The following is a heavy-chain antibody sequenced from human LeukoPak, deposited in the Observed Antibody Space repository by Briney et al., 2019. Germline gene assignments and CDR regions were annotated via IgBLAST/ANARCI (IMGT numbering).Heavy chain of an antibody. CDR2: IIPIFGTA. Sequence: ASVKVSCKASGGTFSSYAISWVRQAPGQGLEWMGGIIPIFGTANYAQKFRGRVTITTDESTSTAYMELSSLRSEDTAVYYCARERGRSGYCSSTSCRDAFDIWGQGTMVTVSS. J-gene: IGHJ3*02. V-gene: IGHV1-69*05. CDR1: GGTFSSYA. CDR3: ARERGRSGYCSSTSCRDAFDI. D-gene: IGHD2-2*01.